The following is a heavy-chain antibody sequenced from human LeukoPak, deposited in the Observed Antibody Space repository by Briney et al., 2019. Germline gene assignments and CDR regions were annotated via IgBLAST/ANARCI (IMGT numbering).Heavy chain of an antibody. CDR2: ISYDGSNK. Sequence: GRPLRLSCAASGFTFSSYGMHWVRQAPGKGLEWVAVISYDGSNKYYADSVKGRFTISRDNSKNTLYLQMNSLRAEDTAVYYCAKDRSRVVGATGYWGQGTLVTVSS. J-gene: IGHJ4*02. CDR1: GFTFSSYG. CDR3: AKDRSRVVGATGY. D-gene: IGHD1-26*01. V-gene: IGHV3-30*18.